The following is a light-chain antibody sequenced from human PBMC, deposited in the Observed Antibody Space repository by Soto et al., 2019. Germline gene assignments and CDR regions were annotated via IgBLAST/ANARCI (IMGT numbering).Light chain of an antibody. CDR2: AIS. CDR3: LQDYNFPLT. CDR1: QGIGND. V-gene: IGKV1-6*01. J-gene: IGKJ4*01. Sequence: IQMAQSPSSLSASVGDRVTITCRASQGIGNDLGWYQQIPGKAPKLLIYAISRLQSGVSSRFSGSGSGTDFTLTITSLQPEDFATYYCLQDYNFPLTFGGGTRVEI.